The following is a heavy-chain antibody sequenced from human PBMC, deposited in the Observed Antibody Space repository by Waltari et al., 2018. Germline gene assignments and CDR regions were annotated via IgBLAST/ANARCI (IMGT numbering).Heavy chain of an antibody. V-gene: IGHV3-21*01. CDR3: ATGGWGFYLDN. CDR2: ISSTGTYT. CDR1: GFTFSSYS. J-gene: IGHJ4*02. Sequence: EVQPVESGGGLVKPCGSLRLPFASSGFTFSSYSMNWVRQAPGKGMEWISSISSTGTYTHYADSVKCRSTISRDNAKNSLYLQMNSLRADDTGVYWCATGGWGFYLDNWGQGTLVTFSS. D-gene: IGHD7-27*01.